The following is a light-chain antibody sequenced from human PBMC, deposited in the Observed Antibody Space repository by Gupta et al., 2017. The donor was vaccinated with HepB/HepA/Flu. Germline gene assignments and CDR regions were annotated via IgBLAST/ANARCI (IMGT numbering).Light chain of an antibody. Sequence: QLVLPQSPSASASLGASVKLTCTLSSGHSSYAIAWHQQRPDKGPRYLMKVNSDGSHSKGGGIPDRFSGSRSGAERYLTISSLQAEDEADYYCQTWDTGIRVFGGGTKLTVL. CDR2: VNSDGSH. CDR3: QTWDTGIRV. J-gene: IGLJ2*01. CDR1: SGHSSYA. V-gene: IGLV4-69*01.